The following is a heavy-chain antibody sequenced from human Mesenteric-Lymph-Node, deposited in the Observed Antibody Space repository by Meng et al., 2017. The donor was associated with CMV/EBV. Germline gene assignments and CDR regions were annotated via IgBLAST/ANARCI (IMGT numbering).Heavy chain of an antibody. V-gene: IGHV3-23*01. J-gene: IGHJ5*02. CDR2: ISGSGDST. CDR3: ARDPLGEAAAGSNWFDP. Sequence: GESLKISCAASGFTFNSYAMTWVRQAPGKGLEWVSTISGSGDSTYYADSVKGRFTISRDNSQSTLYLQMNSLRAEDTAVYSCARDPLGEAAAGSNWFDPWGQGTLVTVSS. D-gene: IGHD6-13*01. CDR1: GFTFNSYA.